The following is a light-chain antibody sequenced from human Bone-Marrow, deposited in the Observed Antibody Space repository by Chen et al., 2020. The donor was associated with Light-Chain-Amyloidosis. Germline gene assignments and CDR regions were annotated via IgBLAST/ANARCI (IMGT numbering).Light chain of an antibody. V-gene: IGLV3-21*02. Sequence: SYVLTQPSSVSVAPGQTATLACGGNNIGFTSVHWYQQTPGQAPLLVVYDDSDRPSGIPERLSGSNGGNTATLTSSRVEAGEEADDYCQVWDRSSDRPMFGGGTKLTVL. J-gene: IGLJ3*02. CDR1: NIGFTS. CDR2: DDS. CDR3: QVWDRSSDRPM.